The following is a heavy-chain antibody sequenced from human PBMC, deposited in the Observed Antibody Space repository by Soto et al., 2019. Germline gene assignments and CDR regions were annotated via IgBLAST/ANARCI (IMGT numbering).Heavy chain of an antibody. D-gene: IGHD6-13*01. V-gene: IGHV3-23*01. CDR2: ISGSGGST. CDR1: GFTFSSYA. CDR3: AKIRGCSSSWYVLGDCYSGTLDD. Sequence: GGSLRLSCAASGFTFSSYAMSWVRQAPGKGLEWVSAISGSGGSTYYADSVKGRFTIPRDNSKNTLYMQMNSLRTEDTAVYYCAKIRGCSSSWYVLGDCYSGTLDDWGHGTLVTVSS. J-gene: IGHJ4*01.